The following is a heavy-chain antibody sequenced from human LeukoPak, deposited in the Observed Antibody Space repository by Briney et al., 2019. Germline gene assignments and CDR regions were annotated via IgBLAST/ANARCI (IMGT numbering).Heavy chain of an antibody. CDR2: ISGFNGYT. V-gene: IGHV1-18*01. Sequence: ASVKVSCTASGNTFSNYGISWVRQAPGQGLEWMGWISGFNGYTRYAQNLQGRVTMTTDTSTSTAYMELSRLRSDDTAVYYCARDLQFTGLDYWGQGTLVTVSS. J-gene: IGHJ4*02. CDR3: ARDLQFTGLDY. D-gene: IGHD5-24*01. CDR1: GNTFSNYG.